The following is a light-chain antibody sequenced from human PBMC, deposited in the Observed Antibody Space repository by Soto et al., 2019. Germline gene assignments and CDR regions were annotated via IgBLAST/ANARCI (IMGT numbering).Light chain of an antibody. V-gene: IGKV1-9*01. CDR3: QQLNSFPLT. CDR2: AAS. J-gene: IGKJ4*01. CDR1: QAISSY. Sequence: IPLTQSPSSLSASVGDRVTITCRASQAISSYLAWYQQEPGKAPKLLIYAASTLQSGVPSRFSGGESGTEFTLTISSLQPEDFATYYCQQLNSFPLTFGGGTKVEIK.